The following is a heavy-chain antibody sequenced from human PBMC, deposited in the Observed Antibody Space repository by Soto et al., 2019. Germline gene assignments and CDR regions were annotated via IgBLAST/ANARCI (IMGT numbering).Heavy chain of an antibody. J-gene: IGHJ4*02. V-gene: IGHV3-23*01. CDR3: AKASTYEYVWGSFRYYFDH. CDR1: GFTFSTYA. Sequence: LRLSCEASGFTFSTYAMSWVRQAPGKGLEWVSGISGSGDRTHYADSVKGRFSISRDNSQNTLHLQMNSLRAEDTAVYYCAKASTYEYVWGSFRYYFDHWGQGALVTVSS. D-gene: IGHD3-16*02. CDR2: ISGSGDRT.